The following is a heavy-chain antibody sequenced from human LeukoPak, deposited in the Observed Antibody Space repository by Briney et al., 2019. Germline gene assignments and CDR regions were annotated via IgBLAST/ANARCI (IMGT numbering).Heavy chain of an antibody. J-gene: IGHJ3*02. CDR2: ISYDGSNK. CDR1: GFTFSSYA. Sequence: GGSLRLSCAASGFTFSSYAMHWVRQAPGKGLEWVAVISYDGSNKHYADSVKGRFTISRDNSKNTLYLQMNSLRAEDTAVYYCARGGSQGYPSDAFDIWGQGTMVTVSS. D-gene: IGHD5-18*01. CDR3: ARGGSQGYPSDAFDI. V-gene: IGHV3-30-3*01.